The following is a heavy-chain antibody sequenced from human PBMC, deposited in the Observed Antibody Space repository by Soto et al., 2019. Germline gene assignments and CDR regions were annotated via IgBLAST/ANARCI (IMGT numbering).Heavy chain of an antibody. CDR1: GGTFSSYA. CDR2: IIPIFGTA. Sequence: SVKVSCKASGGTFSSYAISWVRQAPGQGLEWMGGIIPIFGTANYAQKFQGRVTITADESTSTAYMELSSLRSEDTAVYYCASPLAVAGTLSYYYYGMDVWGQGTTVTVSS. D-gene: IGHD6-19*01. J-gene: IGHJ6*02. V-gene: IGHV1-69*13. CDR3: ASPLAVAGTLSYYYYGMDV.